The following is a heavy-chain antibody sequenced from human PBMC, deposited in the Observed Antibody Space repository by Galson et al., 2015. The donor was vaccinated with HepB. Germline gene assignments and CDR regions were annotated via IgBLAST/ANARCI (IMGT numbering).Heavy chain of an antibody. CDR3: ARDQGGMADY. CDR1: GGSISSYY. Sequence: LSLTCTVSGGSISSYYWSWIRQPPGKGLEWIGYIYYSGSTNYSPSLKSRVTISVDTSKNQFSLKLSSVTAADTAVYYCARDQGGMADYWGQGTLVTVSS. J-gene: IGHJ4*02. CDR2: IYYSGST. D-gene: IGHD2-8*01. V-gene: IGHV4-59*01.